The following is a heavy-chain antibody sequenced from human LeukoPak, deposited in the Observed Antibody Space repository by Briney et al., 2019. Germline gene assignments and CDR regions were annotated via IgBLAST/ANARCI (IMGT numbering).Heavy chain of an antibody. CDR2: MHSTGTT. V-gene: IGHV4-39*07. J-gene: IGHJ4*02. D-gene: IGHD3-10*01. Sequence: PSETLSLTCTVSGVSVSSGSHFWGWIRHPPGKGLEWIGCMHSTGTTFDNPALKSRVTVSLDASKNQFSLRLSSVTAADTAVYYCAREGSYFGQGDDHWGQGTLVTVSS. CDR3: AREGSYFGQGDDH. CDR1: GVSVSSGSHF.